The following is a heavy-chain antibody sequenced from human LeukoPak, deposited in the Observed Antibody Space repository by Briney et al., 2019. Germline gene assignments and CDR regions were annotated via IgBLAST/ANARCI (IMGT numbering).Heavy chain of an antibody. CDR2: INHSGST. V-gene: IGHV4-34*01. J-gene: IGHJ5*02. CDR3: ATALMARGVIWFDP. CDR1: GGSFSGYY. D-gene: IGHD3-10*01. Sequence: SETLSLIWAVYGGSFSGYYWSWIRQPPGRGLEWIGEINHSGSTNYNPSLKSRVTISVDTSENQFSLKVNSVTAADTAVYYCATALMARGVIWFDPWGQGTLVTVSS.